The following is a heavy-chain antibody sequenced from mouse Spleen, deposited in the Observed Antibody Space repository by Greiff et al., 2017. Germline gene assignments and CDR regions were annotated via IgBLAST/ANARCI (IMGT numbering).Heavy chain of an antibody. CDR1: GFTFSSYT. CDR2: ISNGGGST. J-gene: IGHJ1*01. D-gene: IGHD2-4*01. CDR3: ARGDYDDWYFDV. Sequence: EVQRVESGGGLVQPGGSLKLSCAASGFTFSSYTMSWVRQTPEKRLEWVAYISNGGGSTYYPDTVKGRFTISRDNAKNTLYLQMSSLKSEDTAMYYCARGDYDDWYFDVWGAGTTVTVSS. V-gene: IGHV5-12-2*01.